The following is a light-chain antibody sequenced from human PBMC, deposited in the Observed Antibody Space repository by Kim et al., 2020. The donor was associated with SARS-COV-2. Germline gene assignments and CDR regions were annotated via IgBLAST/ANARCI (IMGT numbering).Light chain of an antibody. CDR2: DVS. Sequence: QSALTQPASVSGSPGQSINISCTTTTTDVGGYNYVYWYQRHPGKAPRLLIYDVSNRPSAVSTRFSGSKSGDTASLTISGLQAEDEADYYCSSYISSNRDVLFGGGTQLTVL. CDR1: TTDVGGYNY. J-gene: IGLJ2*01. V-gene: IGLV2-14*03. CDR3: SSYISSNRDVL.